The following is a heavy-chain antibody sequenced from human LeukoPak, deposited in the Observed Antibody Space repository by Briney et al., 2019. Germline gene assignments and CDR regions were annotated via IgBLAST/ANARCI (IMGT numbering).Heavy chain of an antibody. V-gene: IGHV4-39*01. D-gene: IGHD6-6*01. CDR1: GGSISSSSYY. CDR2: NYYSGST. CDR3: ARLGAARSFDY. Sequence: PSETLSLTCTASGGSISSSSYYWGWIRPPPGKGLEWIGSNYYSGSTYYNPSLKSRVTISVDTSKNQFSLKLSSVTAADTAVYYCARLGAARSFDYWGQGTLVTVSS. J-gene: IGHJ4*02.